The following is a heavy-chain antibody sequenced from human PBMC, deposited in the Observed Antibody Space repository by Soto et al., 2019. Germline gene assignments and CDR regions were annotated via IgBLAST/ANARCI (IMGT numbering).Heavy chain of an antibody. V-gene: IGHV2-5*02. J-gene: IGHJ4*02. CDR1: GFSLTSSGVG. CDR3: AHSIPPRIFSY. CDR2: IYWDDDK. D-gene: IGHD3-3*01. Sequence: QITLKESGPTLVKPTQTLTLTCTFSGFSLTSSGVGVGWVRQPPGKALEWLALIYWDDDKRYSPSLKSRLTITKDTSKNQVVLTMTNMDPVDTGTYYCAHSIPPRIFSYWGQGTLVTVSS.